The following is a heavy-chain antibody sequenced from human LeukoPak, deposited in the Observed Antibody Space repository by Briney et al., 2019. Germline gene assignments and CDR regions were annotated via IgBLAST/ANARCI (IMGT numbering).Heavy chain of an antibody. V-gene: IGHV4-38-2*01. CDR3: ARKPYGSGSYYNTYYFDY. CDR1: GGSFSGYY. Sequence: KPSETLSLTCAVYGGSFSGYYWGWIRQPPGKGLEWIGSIYHSGSTYYNPSLKSRVTISVDTSKNQFSLKLSSVTAADTAVYYCARKPYGSGSYYNTYYFDYWGQGTLVTVSS. J-gene: IGHJ4*02. D-gene: IGHD3-10*01. CDR2: IYHSGST.